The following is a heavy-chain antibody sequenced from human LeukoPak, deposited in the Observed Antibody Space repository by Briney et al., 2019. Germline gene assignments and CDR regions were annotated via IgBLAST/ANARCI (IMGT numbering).Heavy chain of an antibody. CDR3: ARGSLVLGGPDF. Sequence: SQTLSLTCTVSGGSINSDNYYWSWIRQHPERDLEWIGYIYYSGGTYYNPSLKSRVTISVDTSKTQFSLKLSSVTAADTAVYYCARGSLVLGGPDFWGQGTLVTVSS. J-gene: IGHJ4*02. V-gene: IGHV4-31*03. CDR1: GGSINSDNYY. D-gene: IGHD2-8*02. CDR2: IYYSGGT.